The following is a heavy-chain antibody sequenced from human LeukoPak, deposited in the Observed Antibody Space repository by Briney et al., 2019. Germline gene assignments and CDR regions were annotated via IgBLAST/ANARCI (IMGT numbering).Heavy chain of an antibody. D-gene: IGHD6-13*01. CDR3: ARVRQQLAMDAFDI. J-gene: IGHJ3*02. CDR2: IIPIFGTA. CDR1: GGTFSSYA. Sequence: ASVKVSCKASGGTFSSYAISWVRQAPGQGLEWMGGIIPIFGTANYAQKFQGRVTITADESTSTAYMELSSLRSEDTAVYYCARVRQQLAMDAFDIWGQGTMVTVSS. V-gene: IGHV1-69*13.